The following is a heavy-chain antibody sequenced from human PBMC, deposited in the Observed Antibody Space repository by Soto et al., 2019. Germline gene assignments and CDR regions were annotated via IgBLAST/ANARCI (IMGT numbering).Heavy chain of an antibody. CDR2: IYYSGST. D-gene: IGHD6-13*01. Sequence: SETLSLTCTVSGGSISSGGYYWSWIRKHPGKGLEWIGYIYYSGSTYYNPSLKSRVTISVDTSKNQFSLKLSSVTAADTAVYYCARGIAAAGTNHYYGMDVWGQGTTVTVSS. CDR3: ARGIAAAGTNHYYGMDV. CDR1: GGSISSGGYY. V-gene: IGHV4-31*03. J-gene: IGHJ6*02.